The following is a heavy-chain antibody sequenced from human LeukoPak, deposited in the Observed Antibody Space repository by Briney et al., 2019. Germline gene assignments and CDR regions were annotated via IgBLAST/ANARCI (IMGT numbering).Heavy chain of an antibody. CDR2: IIPIFGTA. D-gene: IGHD3-9*01. CDR1: GGTFSSYA. J-gene: IGHJ4*02. CDR3: ARDRTKILTGYLDY. V-gene: IGHV1-69*05. Sequence: GASVKVSCKASGGTFSSYAISWVRQAPGQGLEWMGGIIPIFGTANYAQKFQGRVTITTDESTSTACMELSSLRSEDTAVYYCARDRTKILTGYLDYWGQGTLVTVSS.